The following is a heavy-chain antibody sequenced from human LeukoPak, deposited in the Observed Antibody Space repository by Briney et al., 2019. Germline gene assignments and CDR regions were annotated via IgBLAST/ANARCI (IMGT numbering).Heavy chain of an antibody. CDR1: GDSMYSHY. V-gene: IGHV4-4*07. D-gene: IGHD3-3*01. J-gene: IGHJ5*02. CDR3: ARGDYYDGGGRNWFDP. Sequence: SETLSLTCSVSGDSMYSHYWSFIRQAAGTGLEWIGRIHTSGTTYYNPSLKSRVTLSIDTPMNQFSLRLTSVTAADTAVYYCARGDYYDGGGRNWFDPWGQGTLVTVSP. CDR2: IHTSGTT.